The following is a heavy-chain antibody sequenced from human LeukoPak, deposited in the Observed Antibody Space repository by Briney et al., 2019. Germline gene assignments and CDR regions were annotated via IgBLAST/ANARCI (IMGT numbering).Heavy chain of an antibody. V-gene: IGHV3-53*04. J-gene: IGHJ3*01. CDR1: GFTVTSHY. CDR3: ARGWSEQLVNDAFDV. Sequence: GGSLRLSCAASGFTVTSHYLNWARQAPGKGLEWVSTLYSDGRTYYADSVKGRFTISRHHSTNTLFLQMNSLRPNDTAVYFCARGWSEQLVNDAFDVWGQGTLVTVSS. CDR2: LYSDGRT. D-gene: IGHD6-6*01.